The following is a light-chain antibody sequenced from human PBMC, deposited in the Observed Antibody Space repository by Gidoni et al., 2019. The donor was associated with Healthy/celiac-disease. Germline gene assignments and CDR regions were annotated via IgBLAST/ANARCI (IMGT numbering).Light chain of an antibody. CDR1: QSLLHSNGYNY. Sequence: EMVMTQSPLSLPVTPGEPASISCRSSQSLLHSNGYNYLDWYLQKPGQSPQLLIYLGSNRASGVPDRFSGSGSCTDFTLTISRVEAEDVGVYYCMQALQTPCSFGQGTKLEIQ. CDR3: MQALQTPCS. CDR2: LGS. J-gene: IGKJ2*04. V-gene: IGKV2-28*01.